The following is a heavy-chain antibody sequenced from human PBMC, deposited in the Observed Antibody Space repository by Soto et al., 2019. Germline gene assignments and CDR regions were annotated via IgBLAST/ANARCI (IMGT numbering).Heavy chain of an antibody. CDR1: GFTFSRYW. Sequence: GGSLRLSCAASGFTFSRYWMSWVRQAPGKGLEWVANIKQDGSEKYYVDSVKGRFTISRDNAKNSLYLQMNSLRAEETAVYYCAKDPPLTDIWGQGTMVTVSS. J-gene: IGHJ3*02. CDR2: IKQDGSEK. V-gene: IGHV3-7*03. CDR3: AKDPPLTDI.